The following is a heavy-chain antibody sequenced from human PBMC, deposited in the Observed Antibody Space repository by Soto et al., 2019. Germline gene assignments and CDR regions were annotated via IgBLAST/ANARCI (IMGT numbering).Heavy chain of an antibody. J-gene: IGHJ3*02. CDR1: GGSISSYF. D-gene: IGHD3-3*01. V-gene: IGHV4-4*07. CDR2: IYTSGST. Sequence: SETLSLTCTVSGGSISSYFWSWIRQPAGKGLEWIGRIYTSGSTNYNPSLKSRVTMPVDTSKNQFSLRLSSVTAADTAVYYCARDGDFWSGSYAFDIWGQGTMVTVSS. CDR3: ARDGDFWSGSYAFDI.